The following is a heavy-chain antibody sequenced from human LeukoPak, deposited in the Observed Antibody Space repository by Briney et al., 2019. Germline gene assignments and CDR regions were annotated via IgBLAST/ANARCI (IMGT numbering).Heavy chain of an antibody. CDR3: AKDRKDSSGYFEGDY. CDR2: INEDESEK. CDR1: GFTFSSYW. J-gene: IGHJ4*02. D-gene: IGHD3-22*01. V-gene: IGHV3-7*05. Sequence: GGSLRLSCAASGFTFSSYWMSWVRQAPGKGLEWVANINEDESEKFYVDSVKGRFTISRDNSKNTLYLQMNSLRAEDTAVYYCAKDRKDSSGYFEGDYWGQGTLVTVSS.